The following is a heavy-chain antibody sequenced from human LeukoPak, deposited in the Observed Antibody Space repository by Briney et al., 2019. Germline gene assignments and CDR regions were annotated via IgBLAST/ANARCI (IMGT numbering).Heavy chain of an antibody. CDR2: IYTSGST. CDR3: ARDRDSSGYSDFDL. CDR1: GGSFSSSSFY. V-gene: IGHV4-39*07. D-gene: IGHD3-22*01. Sequence: SETLSFTCTVSGGSFSSSSFYWGWIRQPPGKGLEWIGRIYTSGSTNYNPSLKSRVTMSVDTSKNQFSLKLSSVTAADTAVYYCARDRDSSGYSDFDLWGRGTLVTVSS. J-gene: IGHJ2*01.